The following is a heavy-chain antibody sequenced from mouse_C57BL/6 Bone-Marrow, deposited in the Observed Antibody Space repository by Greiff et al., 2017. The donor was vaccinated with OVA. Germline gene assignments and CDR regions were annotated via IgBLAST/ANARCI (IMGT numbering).Heavy chain of an antibody. V-gene: IGHV1-81*01. D-gene: IGHD4-1*01. Sequence: QVHVKQSGAELARPGASVKLSCKASGYTFTSYGISWVKQRTGQGLEWIGEIYPRSGNTYYNEKFKGKATLTADKSSSTAYMELRSLTSEDSAVYFCARWGALTGTGYFDVWGTGTTVTVSS. J-gene: IGHJ1*03. CDR1: GYTFTSYG. CDR2: IYPRSGNT. CDR3: ARWGALTGTGYFDV.